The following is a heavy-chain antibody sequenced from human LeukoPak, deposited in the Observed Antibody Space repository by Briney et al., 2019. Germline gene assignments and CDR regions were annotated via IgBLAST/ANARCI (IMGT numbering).Heavy chain of an antibody. CDR1: GFTFSSYW. CDR3: ARDRYYYFWSGYYPLEFDY. J-gene: IGHJ4*02. CDR2: INSDGSST. Sequence: PGGSLRLSCAASGFTFSSYWMHWVRQAPGKGLVWVSRINSDGSSTSYADSVKGRFTISRDNAKHALYLQMNSLRAEDTAVYYCARDRYYYFWSGYYPLEFDYWRQGTLVSVSS. D-gene: IGHD3-3*01. V-gene: IGHV3-74*01.